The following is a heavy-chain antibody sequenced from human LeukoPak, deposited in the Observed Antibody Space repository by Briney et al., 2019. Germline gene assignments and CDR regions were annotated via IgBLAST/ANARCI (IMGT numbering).Heavy chain of an antibody. CDR2: INPNSGGT. CDR3: ARGARIVVVAATLIY. V-gene: IGHV1-2*06. J-gene: IGHJ4*02. Sequence: ASVKVSCKASGYTFTGYYMHWVRQAPGQGLEWMGRINPNSGGTNYAQKFQGRVTMTRDTSISTAYMELCRLRSDDTAVYYCARGARIVVVAATLIYWGQGTLVTVSS. CDR1: GYTFTGYY. D-gene: IGHD2-15*01.